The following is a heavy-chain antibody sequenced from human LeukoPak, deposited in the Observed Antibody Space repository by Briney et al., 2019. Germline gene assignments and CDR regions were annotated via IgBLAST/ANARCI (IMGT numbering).Heavy chain of an antibody. D-gene: IGHD5-18*01. CDR3: ASRGYSYGYLLRY. V-gene: IGHV3-7*01. Sequence: GGSLRLSCAASGFTFSSYWMSWVGQAPGKGLEWVANIKQDGSEKYYVDYLKGRFTISRDNAKNSLYLQMSSLRAEDTAVYYCASRGYSYGYLLRYWGQGTLVTVSS. CDR1: GFTFSSYW. CDR2: IKQDGSEK. J-gene: IGHJ4*02.